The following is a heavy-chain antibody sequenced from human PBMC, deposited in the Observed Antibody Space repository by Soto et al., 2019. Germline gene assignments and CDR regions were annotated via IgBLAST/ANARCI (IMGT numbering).Heavy chain of an antibody. D-gene: IGHD2-2*02. CDR1: GCSISSGDYY. V-gene: IGHV4-30-4*01. Sequence: SETLSLPCTVSGCSISSGDYYWSWIRQPPGKGLEWIGYIYYSGSTYYNPSLKSRVTISVDTSKNQFSLKLSSVTAADTAVYYCARIPGAPYDFDYWGQGTLVTVSS. J-gene: IGHJ4*02. CDR2: IYYSGST. CDR3: ARIPGAPYDFDY.